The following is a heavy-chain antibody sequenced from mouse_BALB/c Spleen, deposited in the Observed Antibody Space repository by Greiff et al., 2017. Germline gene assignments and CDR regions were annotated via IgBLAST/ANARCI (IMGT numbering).Heavy chain of an antibody. CDR2: IWGGGST. D-gene: IGHD2-2*01. V-gene: IGHV2-6-5*01. CDR1: GFSLTDYG. J-gene: IGHJ1*01. CDR3: AKPSYGYDWYFDV. Sequence: QVQLQQSGPGLVAPSQSLSITCTVSGFSLTDYGVSWIRQPPGKGLEWLGVIWGGGSTYYNSALKSRLSISKDNSKSQVFLKMNSLQTDDTAMYYCAKPSYGYDWYFDVWGAGTTVTVSS.